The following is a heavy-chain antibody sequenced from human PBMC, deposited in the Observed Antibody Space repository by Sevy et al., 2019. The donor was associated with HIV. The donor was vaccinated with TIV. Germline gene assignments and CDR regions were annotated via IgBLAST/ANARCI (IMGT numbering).Heavy chain of an antibody. CDR2: IRYDGSNK. V-gene: IGHV3-30*02. CDR1: GFTVSSYG. D-gene: IGHD2-2*01. Sequence: GGSLRLSCAASGFTVSSYGMHWVRQAPGKGLEWVAFIRYDGSNKYYADSVKGRFTISRDNSKNTLYLQMNSLRAEDTAVYYCAKDQDCSSTSCYWSYYYGMDVWGQGTTVTVSS. CDR3: AKDQDCSSTSCYWSYYYGMDV. J-gene: IGHJ6*02.